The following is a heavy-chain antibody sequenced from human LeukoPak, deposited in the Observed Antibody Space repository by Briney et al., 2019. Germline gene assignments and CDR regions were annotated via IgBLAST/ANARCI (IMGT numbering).Heavy chain of an antibody. D-gene: IGHD2-8*01. CDR2: IIVSGDRR. Sequence: GGSLRRSCTASGVTFSKFAMTWVRQGPGKGLEWVSSIIVSGDRRYYADSVRGRFTISRDNSKNTLFLQMNSLRVEDTGRYYCAKVPNGDYIGAFALWGQGTVVTVSS. CDR1: GVTFSKFA. V-gene: IGHV3-23*01. J-gene: IGHJ3*01. CDR3: AKVPNGDYIGAFAL.